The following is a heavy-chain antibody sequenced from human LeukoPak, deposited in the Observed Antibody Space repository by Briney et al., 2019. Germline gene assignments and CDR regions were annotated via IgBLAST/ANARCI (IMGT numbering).Heavy chain of an antibody. V-gene: IGHV1-24*01. CDR1: GYTLTELS. CDR3: ATAPAGSYYLYFDY. CDR2: LDPEDGET. Sequence: ASVKVSCKVSGYTLTELSMHWVRQAPGKGLEWMGGLDPEDGETIYAQKFQGRVTMTEDTSTDTAYMELSSLRSEDTAVYYCATAPAGSYYLYFDYWGQGTLVTVSS. J-gene: IGHJ4*02. D-gene: IGHD1-26*01.